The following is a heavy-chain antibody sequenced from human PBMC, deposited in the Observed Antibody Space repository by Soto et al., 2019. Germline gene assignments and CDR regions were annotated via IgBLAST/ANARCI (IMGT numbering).Heavy chain of an antibody. CDR3: TRPQLQSFYMDV. J-gene: IGHJ6*03. D-gene: IGHD5-18*01. CDR2: IRSKAYGGTT. Sequence: GGSLRLSCAASGFTFSSYSMNWVRQATGKGLEWVGFIRSKAYGGTTEYAASVKGRFTIPRDDSKSIAYLQMNSLKTEDTAVYYCTRPQLQSFYMDVWGKGTTVTVSS. V-gene: IGHV3-49*04. CDR1: GFTFSSYS.